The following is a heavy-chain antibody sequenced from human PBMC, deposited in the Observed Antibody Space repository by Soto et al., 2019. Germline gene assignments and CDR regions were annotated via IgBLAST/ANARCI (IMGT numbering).Heavy chain of an antibody. V-gene: IGHV1-18*01. Sequence: ASVKVSCKASGYTFTSYGISWVRQAPGQGLEWMGWISAYNGNTNYAQKLQGRVTMTTDTSTSTAYMELRSLRSDDTAVYYCARYLGDYGDSNERDYWGQGTLVTVSS. D-gene: IGHD4-17*01. CDR3: ARYLGDYGDSNERDY. J-gene: IGHJ4*02. CDR1: GYTFTSYG. CDR2: ISAYNGNT.